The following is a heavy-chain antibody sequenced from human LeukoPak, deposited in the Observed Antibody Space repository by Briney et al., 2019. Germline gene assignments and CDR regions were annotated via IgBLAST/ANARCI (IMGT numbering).Heavy chain of an antibody. CDR2: FNPEDVET. CDR1: GDTLAELS. CDR3: ATGLYSGFDWDIDY. Sequence: GASVKVSCKVSGDTLAELSMHWVRQAPGKGLEWMGGFNPEDVETIYAQKFQGRVTMTEDTSTDTAYMELSSLRSEDTAVYYCATGLYSGFDWDIDYWGQGTLVTVSS. J-gene: IGHJ4*02. D-gene: IGHD5-12*01. V-gene: IGHV1-24*01.